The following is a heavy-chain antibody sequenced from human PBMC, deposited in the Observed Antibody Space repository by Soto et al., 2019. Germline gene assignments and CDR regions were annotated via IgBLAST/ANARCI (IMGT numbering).Heavy chain of an antibody. V-gene: IGHV1-69*08. J-gene: IGHJ2*01. CDR1: GGTFSSHT. D-gene: IGHD4-17*01. CDR3: ARPDFGDYWYFDL. Sequence: QDQLVQSGAEVKKPGSSVKVSCKASGGTFSSHTFSWVRQAPGQGLEWMGRIIPALGTATYAQKFQGRVTITADESANRGYMELNSLRSEDTAVYYCARPDFGDYWYFDLWGRGTLVTVSS. CDR2: IIPALGTA.